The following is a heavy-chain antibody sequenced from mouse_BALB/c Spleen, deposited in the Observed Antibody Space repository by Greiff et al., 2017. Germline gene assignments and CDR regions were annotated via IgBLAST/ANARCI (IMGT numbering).Heavy chain of an antibody. V-gene: IGHV5-6-5*01. J-gene: IGHJ2*01. CDR2: ISSGGST. Sequence: EVNLVESGGGLVKPGGSLKLSCAASGFTFSSYAMSWVRQTPEKRLEWVASISSGGSTYYPDSVKGRFTISRDNARNILYLQMSSLRSEDTAMYYCARGKAFLDYFDYWGQGTTLTVSS. CDR1: GFTFSSYA. CDR3: ARGKAFLDYFDY.